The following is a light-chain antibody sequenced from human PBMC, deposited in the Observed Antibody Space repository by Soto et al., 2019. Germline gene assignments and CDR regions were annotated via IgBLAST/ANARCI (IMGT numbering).Light chain of an antibody. CDR2: DAS. V-gene: IGKV3-11*01. J-gene: IGKJ1*01. Sequence: EIVLTQSPATLSLSPGDRATLSCRASQSVSSYLAWYQQKPGQAPRLLIYDASNRATGIPARFSGSGSGTDFTLTNSSLEPEDFAVYYCQQRSNWPRGTFGQGTKVDIK. CDR3: QQRSNWPRGT. CDR1: QSVSSY.